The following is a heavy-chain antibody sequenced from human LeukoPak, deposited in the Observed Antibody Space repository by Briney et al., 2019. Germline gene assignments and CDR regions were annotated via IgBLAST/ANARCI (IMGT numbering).Heavy chain of an antibody. CDR2: ISYDGSNK. CDR3: ARAWRPSDYFDY. V-gene: IGHV3-30-3*01. Sequence: GGSLRLSCAASGFTFNNYPMHWVRQAPGKGLEWVAVISYDGSNKYYADSVKGRFTISRDNSKNTLYVQMNSLRVEDTAVYYCARAWRPSDYFDYWGQGTLVTVSS. CDR1: GFTFNNYP. J-gene: IGHJ4*02.